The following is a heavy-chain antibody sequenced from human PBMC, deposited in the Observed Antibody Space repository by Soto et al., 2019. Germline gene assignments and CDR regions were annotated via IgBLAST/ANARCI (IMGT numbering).Heavy chain of an antibody. V-gene: IGHV4-59*01. CDR1: GDSITGSY. CDR2: IYHSGTT. Sequence: QVQLRGSGPGLVKPSETLSLTCTVSGDSITGSYWSWIRQPPGKTLEWIGYIYHSGTTTYNPSLKRRVSISVATSKNQFSLRLTSVIAADTAVYYCARDMPYAAGSLAGCDYWGQGILVTVSS. J-gene: IGHJ4*02. D-gene: IGHD1-26*01. CDR3: ARDMPYAAGSLAGCDY.